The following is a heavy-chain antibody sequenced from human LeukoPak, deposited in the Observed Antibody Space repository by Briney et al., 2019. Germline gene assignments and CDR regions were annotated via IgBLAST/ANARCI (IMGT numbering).Heavy chain of an antibody. CDR1: GFTFSSYA. V-gene: IGHV3-30*04. D-gene: IGHD3-9*01. J-gene: IGHJ6*04. CDR3: ARELSSGYDILTGYPDTPYGMDV. CDR2: ISYEGSNK. Sequence: GRSLRLSCAAAGFTFSSYAMHWVRQAPGKGLEWVAVISYEGSNKYYADSVKGRFTISRDNSKNTLYLQMNSLRAEDTAVYYCARELSSGYDILTGYPDTPYGMDVWGKGTTVTVSS.